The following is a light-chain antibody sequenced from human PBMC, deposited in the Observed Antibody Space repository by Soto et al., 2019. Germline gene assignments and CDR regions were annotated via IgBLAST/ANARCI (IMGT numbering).Light chain of an antibody. CDR2: MGS. CDR1: QSLLHRNGYTY. J-gene: IGKJ1*01. Sequence: DIVVTQSPLSLTVTPGEPASISCRSSQSLLHRNGYTYLDWYLQKPGQSPQVLIYMGSNRASGVPDRFSGSGSGTDFTLNISRVEAEDVGVYYCMQTLQTRTFGQGTKVEI. CDR3: MQTLQTRT. V-gene: IGKV2-28*01.